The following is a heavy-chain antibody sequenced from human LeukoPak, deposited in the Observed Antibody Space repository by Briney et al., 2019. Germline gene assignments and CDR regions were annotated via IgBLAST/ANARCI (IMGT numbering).Heavy chain of an antibody. CDR3: AKEKHSGSYMTIMYFDH. J-gene: IGHJ4*02. Sequence: GASVKVSCKASGGTFSSYAISWVRQAPGQGLEWMGRIIPIFGTANYAQKFQGRVTITTDESTSTAYMELSSLRAEDTALYYCAKEKHSGSYMTIMYFDHWGLGTVVTVSS. CDR1: GGTFSSYA. V-gene: IGHV1-69*05. CDR2: IIPIFGTA. D-gene: IGHD1-26*01.